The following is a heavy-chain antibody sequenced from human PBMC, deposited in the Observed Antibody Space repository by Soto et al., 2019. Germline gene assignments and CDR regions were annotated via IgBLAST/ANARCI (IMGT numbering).Heavy chain of an antibody. CDR3: EVTTGY. CDR2: VSPENKNA. Sequence: ASVKVSCKTSGYTFTEYDINWVRQAPGQGPEYMGWVSPENKNAGYAPQFRGRVSMTTYTTISTAYLEVTNLTYEDTAVYYCEVTTGYWGQGTMVTSPQ. D-gene: IGHD1-1*01. CDR1: GYTFTEYD. V-gene: IGHV1-8*01. J-gene: IGHJ4*02.